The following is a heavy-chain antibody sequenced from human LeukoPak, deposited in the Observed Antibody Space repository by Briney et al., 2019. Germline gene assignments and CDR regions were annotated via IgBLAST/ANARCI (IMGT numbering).Heavy chain of an antibody. D-gene: IGHD3-3*01. CDR2: ISGSGGST. CDR1: GFTFSSYA. V-gene: IGHV3-23*01. J-gene: IGHJ4*02. CDR3: ARSGGDFGVVINY. Sequence: GGSLRLSCAASGFTFSSYAMSWVRQAPGKGLEWVSAISGSGGSTYYADSVKGRFTISRDNSKNTLYLQMNSLRAEDTAVYYCARSGGDFGVVINYWGQGTLVTVSS.